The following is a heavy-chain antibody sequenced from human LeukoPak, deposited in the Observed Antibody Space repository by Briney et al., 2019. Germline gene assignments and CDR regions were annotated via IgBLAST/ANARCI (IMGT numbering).Heavy chain of an antibody. CDR1: GFTFSSYS. V-gene: IGHV3-21*01. Sequence: GGSLRLSCAASGFTFSSYSMTWVRQAPGKGLEWVSSISSSSSYIYYADSVKGRFTISRDNAKNSLYLQMNSLRAEDTAVYYCARDTGYCSSTSCYFYYFDYWGQGTLVTVSS. CDR2: ISSSSSYI. D-gene: IGHD2-2*01. CDR3: ARDTGYCSSTSCYFYYFDY. J-gene: IGHJ4*02.